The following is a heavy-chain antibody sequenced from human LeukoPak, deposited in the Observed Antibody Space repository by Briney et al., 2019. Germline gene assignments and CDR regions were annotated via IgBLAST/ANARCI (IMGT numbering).Heavy chain of an antibody. V-gene: IGHV4-59*08. J-gene: IGHJ2*01. D-gene: IGHD3-22*01. Sequence: SSETLSLTCSVSGGSISSYYWSWIRQPTGKGLEWIGYIHYTGSTNYNPSLKSRVTMSLDTSKNQFSMELMSVTPADTAVYYCARWNYFDNSGYYSDWYFDLWGRGTLVTVSS. CDR3: ARWNYFDNSGYYSDWYFDL. CDR1: GGSISSYY. CDR2: IHYTGST.